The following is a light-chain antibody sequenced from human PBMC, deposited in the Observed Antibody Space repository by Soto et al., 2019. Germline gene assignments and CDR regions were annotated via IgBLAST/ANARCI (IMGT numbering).Light chain of an antibody. Sequence: EIVLTQSPGTLSLSPGERATLSCRASQSVSSNYLAWYQQKPGQAPRLLIYGASSRAAGIPDRFSGSGSGTDFTLTISRLEPEDFAVYYCQQYGGSGTFGQGTKVDI. V-gene: IGKV3-20*01. CDR1: QSVSSNY. CDR3: QQYGGSGT. CDR2: GAS. J-gene: IGKJ1*01.